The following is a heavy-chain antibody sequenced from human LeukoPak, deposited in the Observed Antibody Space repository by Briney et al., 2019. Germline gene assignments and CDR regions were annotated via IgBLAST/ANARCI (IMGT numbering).Heavy chain of an antibody. CDR2: IYYSGST. J-gene: IGHJ6*02. CDR1: GGSISSGDYY. V-gene: IGHV4-30-4*01. Sequence: PSETLSLTCTVSGGSISSGDYYWSWIRQPPGKGLEWIGYIYYSGSTYYNPSLKSRVTISVDTPKNQFSLKLSSVTAADTAVYYCARDALPGYGTDVWGQGTTVTVSS. CDR3: ARDALPGYGTDV.